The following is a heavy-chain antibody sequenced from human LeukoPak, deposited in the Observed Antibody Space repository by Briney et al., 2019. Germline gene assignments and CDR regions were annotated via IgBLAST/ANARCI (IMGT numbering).Heavy chain of an antibody. J-gene: IGHJ4*02. CDR1: GFTFSSNW. Sequence: PGGSLRHSCAASGFTFSSNWMHWVRQAPGKGLAWVSRINSDGSSTSYADSVKGRFTISRDNAKNTLYLQMNSLRAEDTAVYYCAREMVVNPYWGQGTLVTVSS. D-gene: IGHD2-15*01. CDR2: INSDGSST. V-gene: IGHV3-74*01. CDR3: AREMVVNPY.